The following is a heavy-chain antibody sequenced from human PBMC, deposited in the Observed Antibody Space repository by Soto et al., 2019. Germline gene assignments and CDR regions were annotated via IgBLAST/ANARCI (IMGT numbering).Heavy chain of an antibody. CDR3: TTEGVVQAAYGAWDWFDP. D-gene: IGHD2-2*01. J-gene: IGHJ5*02. CDR2: IKSKTDGGTT. CDR1: GFTFSNAW. Sequence: EVQLVESGGGLVKPGGSLRLSCAASGFTFSNAWMSWVRQAPGKGLEWVARIKSKTDGGTTDYAAPVKGRFTISRDDSKNTLYLQMNSLKTEDTAVYYCTTEGVVQAAYGAWDWFDPWGQGTLVTVSS. V-gene: IGHV3-15*01.